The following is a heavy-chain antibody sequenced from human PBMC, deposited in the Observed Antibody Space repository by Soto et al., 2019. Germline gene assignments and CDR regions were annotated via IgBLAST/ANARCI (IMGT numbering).Heavy chain of an antibody. CDR1: VGTVISYA. CDR3: ARLSAPRGSGSYLNYYYYGMGG. D-gene: IGHD3-10*01. V-gene: IGHV1-69*13. CDR2: IIPIFGTA. J-gene: IGHJ6*02. Sequence: PSVKVSCKASVGTVISYAIILVRQAPGQGRECMGGIIPIFGTANYAQKFQGRVTITADESTSTAYMELSSLRSEATAMYYCARLSAPRGSGSYLNYYYYGMGGWGQGTRVTV.